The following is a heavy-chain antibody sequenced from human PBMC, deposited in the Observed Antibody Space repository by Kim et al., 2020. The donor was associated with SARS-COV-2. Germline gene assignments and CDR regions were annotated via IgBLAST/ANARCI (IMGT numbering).Heavy chain of an antibody. J-gene: IGHJ4*02. CDR2: VSGSGGST. D-gene: IGHD1-1*01. V-gene: IGHV3-23*01. CDR1: GFTFSSYA. CDR3: AKAESNNYTFFDY. Sequence: GGSLRLSCAASGFTFSSYAMSWVRQAPGKGPEWVSLVSGSGGSTYHADSVKGRFAISIDNSKKTLSLQMHSMSAEDTALYYYAKAESNNYTFFDYGGQG.